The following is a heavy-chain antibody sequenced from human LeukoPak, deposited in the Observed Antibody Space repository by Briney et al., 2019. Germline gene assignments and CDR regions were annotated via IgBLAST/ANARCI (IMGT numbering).Heavy chain of an antibody. CDR1: GFTFSSYA. CDR3: AKFPGSGYYDAFDI. Sequence: GGSLRLSCAASGFTFSSYAMHWVRQAPGKGLEWVAVVSYDGNNKYYADSVKGRFTISRDNSKNTLSLQMNSLRAEDTAVYYCAKFPGSGYYDAFDIWGQGTMVTVSS. J-gene: IGHJ3*02. V-gene: IGHV3-30*18. D-gene: IGHD3-22*01. CDR2: VSYDGNNK.